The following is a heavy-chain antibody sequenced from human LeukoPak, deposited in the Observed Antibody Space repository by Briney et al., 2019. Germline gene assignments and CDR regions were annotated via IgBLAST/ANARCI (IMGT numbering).Heavy chain of an antibody. Sequence: GRSLRLSCAASGFTFSSYGMHWVRQAPGKGLEWVAVIWYDGSNKYYADSVKGRFTISRDNSKNTLYLQMNSLRAEDTAVYYCAKPYSSPEDWLDPWGQGTLVTVSS. CDR1: GFTFSSYG. CDR3: AKPYSSPEDWLDP. D-gene: IGHD6-13*01. J-gene: IGHJ5*02. V-gene: IGHV3-33*06. CDR2: IWYDGSNK.